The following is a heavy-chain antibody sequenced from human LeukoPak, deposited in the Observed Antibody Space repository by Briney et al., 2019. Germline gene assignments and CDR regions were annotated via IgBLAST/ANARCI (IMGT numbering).Heavy chain of an antibody. CDR2: IYYTGST. CDR3: VKSGGYGLIDY. CDR1: GASISGSGYY. V-gene: IGHV4-39*01. D-gene: IGHD6-19*01. Sequence: SETLSLTCAVSGASISGSGYYLGWIRQPPGKGLEWIGNIYYTGSTYYNASLQSRVTVSIDMSKNQFSLRLSSVTAADTAMYYCVKSGGYGLIDYWGQGTLVTVSS. J-gene: IGHJ4*02.